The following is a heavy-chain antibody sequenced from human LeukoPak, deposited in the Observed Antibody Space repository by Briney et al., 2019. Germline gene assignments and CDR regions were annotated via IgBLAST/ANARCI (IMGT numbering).Heavy chain of an antibody. CDR3: ARDQIAAAGPGGPYYYYGMDV. J-gene: IGHJ6*02. D-gene: IGHD6-13*01. CDR2: ISGSGGST. CDR1: GFNFPTYA. V-gene: IGHV3-23*01. Sequence: PGGSLRLSCAASGFNFPTYAMQWVRQAPGKGLEWVSSISGSGGSTYYADSVKGRFTISRDNSKNTLYLQMNSLRAEDTAVYYCARDQIAAAGPGGPYYYYGMDVWGQGTTVTVSS.